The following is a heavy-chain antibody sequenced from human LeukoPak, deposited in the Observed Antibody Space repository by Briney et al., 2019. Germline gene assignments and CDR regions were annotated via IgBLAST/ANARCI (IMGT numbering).Heavy chain of an antibody. CDR3: ARDGEYCSGGSCYPTYYFDY. Sequence: GGSLRLSCAASGFTFSTHWMHWVRQAPGKGLVWVSRINSDGSSISYADSVKGRFTISRDNSKNTLYLQMNSLRAEDTAVYYCARDGEYCSGGSCYPTYYFDYWGQGTLVTVSS. V-gene: IGHV3-74*01. CDR1: GFTFSTHW. D-gene: IGHD2-15*01. CDR2: INSDGSSI. J-gene: IGHJ4*02.